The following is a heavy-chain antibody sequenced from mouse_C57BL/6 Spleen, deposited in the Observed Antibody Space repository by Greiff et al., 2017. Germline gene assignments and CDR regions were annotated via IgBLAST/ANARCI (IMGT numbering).Heavy chain of an antibody. Sequence: QVQLQQSGPELVKPGASVKISCKASGYAFSSSWMNWVKQRPGKGLEWIGRIYPGDGDTNYNGKFKGKATLTADKSSSTAYMQLSSLTSEDSAVYFCARWIITTVVSYFAYCGQGTTLTVSS. D-gene: IGHD1-1*01. V-gene: IGHV1-82*01. CDR1: GYAFSSSW. CDR2: IYPGDGDT. J-gene: IGHJ2*01. CDR3: ARWIITTVVSYFAY.